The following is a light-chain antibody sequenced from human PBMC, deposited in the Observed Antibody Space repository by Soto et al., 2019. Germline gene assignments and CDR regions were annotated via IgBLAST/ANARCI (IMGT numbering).Light chain of an antibody. V-gene: IGLV2-14*01. J-gene: IGLJ2*01. CDR1: SSDVGGYNY. CDR3: SSYTSSSTLL. Sequence: QSALTQPASVSGSPGQSITISCTGTSSDVGGYNYVSWYQQHPGKAPKLLIYEVSNRHSGVYNRFSGSKSGNTASLTISGLQAEDEADYYCSSYTSSSTLLFGGGTKLTVL. CDR2: EVS.